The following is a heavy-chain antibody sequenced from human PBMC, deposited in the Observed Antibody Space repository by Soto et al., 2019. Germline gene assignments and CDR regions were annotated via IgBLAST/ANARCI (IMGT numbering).Heavy chain of an antibody. J-gene: IGHJ3*02. CDR3: ASGPAPPGDYVWVDDAFDI. Sequence: WGPLLLWWGASGGTSVCFGVRWVIKTQGKGLEGVAVIWYDGSNKYYADSVKGRFTISRDNSQNTLYLQMNTLRGEDTAVYYCASGPAPPGDYVWVDDAFDIWGQGTMVTVSS. D-gene: IGHD3-16*01. V-gene: IGHV3-33*01. CDR1: GGTSVCFG. CDR2: IWYDGSNK.